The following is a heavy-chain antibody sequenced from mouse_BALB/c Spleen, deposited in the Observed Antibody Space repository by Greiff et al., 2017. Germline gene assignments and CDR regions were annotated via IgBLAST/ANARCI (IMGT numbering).Heavy chain of an antibody. V-gene: IGHV5-6-5*01. CDR3: ARDYDYDQAWFAY. Sequence: EVQGVESGGGLVKPGGSLKLSCAASGFTFSSYAMSWVRQTPEKRLEWVASISSGGSTYYPDSVKGRFTISRDNARNILYLQMSSLRSEDTAMYYCARDYDYDQAWFAYWGQGTLVTVSA. J-gene: IGHJ3*01. CDR1: GFTFSSYA. D-gene: IGHD2-4*01. CDR2: ISSGGST.